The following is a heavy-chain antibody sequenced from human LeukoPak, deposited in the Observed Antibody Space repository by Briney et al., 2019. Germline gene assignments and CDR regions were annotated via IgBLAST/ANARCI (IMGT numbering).Heavy chain of an antibody. D-gene: IGHD4-17*01. Sequence: GGSLRLSCAASGFTFSSYWMSWVRQAPGKGLEWVANIKQDGSEKYYVDSVRGRFTISRDNAKNSLYLQTNSLRAEDTAVYYCVPEYYDYGDGGYWGQGTLVTVSS. V-gene: IGHV3-7*01. J-gene: IGHJ4*02. CDR1: GFTFSSYW. CDR3: VPEYYDYGDGGY. CDR2: IKQDGSEK.